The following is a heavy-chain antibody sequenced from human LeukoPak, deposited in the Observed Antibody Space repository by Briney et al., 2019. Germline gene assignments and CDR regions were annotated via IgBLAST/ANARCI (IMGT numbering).Heavy chain of an antibody. D-gene: IGHD5-12*01. CDR2: IRPDGHT. J-gene: IGHJ3*01. CDR1: GYFSTAYY. CDR3: ARQVATKGEWAFDV. Sequence: SETLSHTCTVSGYFSTAYYWGWIRQPPGKGLEWMASIRPDGHTYTNSSLRHQLTISADMSRNEFSLKLNSLTAADTAVYYCARQVATKGEWAFDVWGQGTVVTVSS. V-gene: IGHV4-38-2*02.